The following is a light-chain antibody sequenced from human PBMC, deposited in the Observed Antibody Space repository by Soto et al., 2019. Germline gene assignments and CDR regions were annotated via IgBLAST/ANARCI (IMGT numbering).Light chain of an antibody. Sequence: DIVMTQSAATLSVSAGDRATLSCRASQSVSSNLAWYQQKPGQAPRLLIYGASTRATGIPARFSGSGSGTEFTLTISSLQSEAFAVYYCQQYNNWPPITFGQGTRLEI. CDR2: GAS. CDR3: QQYNNWPPIT. CDR1: QSVSSN. V-gene: IGKV3-15*01. J-gene: IGKJ5*01.